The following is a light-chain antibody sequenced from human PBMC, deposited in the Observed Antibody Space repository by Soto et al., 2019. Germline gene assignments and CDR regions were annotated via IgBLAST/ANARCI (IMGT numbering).Light chain of an antibody. Sequence: DIQMTQSPSSLSASVGDRVTISCRASQTISTSLNWYQQKPGTAPRLLIYRASSVKSGVPPRFSGSGSGRDFTLTISRLRPEDIATSFCQQSYNSPPWTFGPETKVEVK. CDR1: QTISTS. J-gene: IGKJ1*01. CDR2: RAS. CDR3: QQSYNSPPWT. V-gene: IGKV1-39*01.